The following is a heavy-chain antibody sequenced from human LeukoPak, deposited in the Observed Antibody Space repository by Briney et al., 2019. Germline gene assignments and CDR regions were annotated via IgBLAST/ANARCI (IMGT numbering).Heavy chain of an antibody. D-gene: IGHD6-13*01. Sequence: PSETLSLTCTVSGGSISSSSYSWGWIRQPPGKGLEWIGSIYYSGSTYYNPSLKSRVTISVDTSKNQFSLKLSSVTAADTAVYYCARADYSSTWSHDYYYMDVWGKGTTVTVSS. CDR1: GGSISSSSYS. V-gene: IGHV4-39*07. CDR3: ARADYSSTWSHDYYYMDV. CDR2: IYYSGST. J-gene: IGHJ6*03.